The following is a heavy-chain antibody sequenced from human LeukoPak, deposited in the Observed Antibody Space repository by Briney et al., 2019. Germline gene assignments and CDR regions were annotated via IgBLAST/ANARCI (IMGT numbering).Heavy chain of an antibody. CDR3: ARETSFRYYDIWSGWDY. Sequence: SQTLSLTCAISGDSVSSNSAAWNWIRQSPSRGLEWLGRTFYRSKWYNDYAVSVKSRITINPDTSKNQVSLQLNSVTPEDTAVHYCARETSFRYYDIWSGWDYWGQGTLVTVSS. CDR1: GDSVSSNSAA. V-gene: IGHV6-1*01. D-gene: IGHD3-3*01. CDR2: TFYRSKWYN. J-gene: IGHJ4*02.